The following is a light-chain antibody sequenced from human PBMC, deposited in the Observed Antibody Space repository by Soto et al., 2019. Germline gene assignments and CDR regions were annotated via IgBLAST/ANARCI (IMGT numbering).Light chain of an antibody. Sequence: QSALTQPPSASGSPGQSVTISCTGTSSDVGGYNYVSWYQQHPGKAPKLIIYEVNKRPSGVPDRFSGSKSGNTASLTVPGLQAEDEADYYCSSYAGSNNYVFGTGTKVTVL. J-gene: IGLJ1*01. CDR2: EVN. CDR1: SSDVGGYNY. CDR3: SSYAGSNNYV. V-gene: IGLV2-8*01.